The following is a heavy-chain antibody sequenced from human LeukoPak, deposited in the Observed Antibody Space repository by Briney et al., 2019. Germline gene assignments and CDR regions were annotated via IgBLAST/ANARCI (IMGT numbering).Heavy chain of an antibody. CDR1: GFTFSNYW. CDR3: ARYRAAIGATGYYFDY. D-gene: IGHD6-13*01. J-gene: IGHJ4*02. Sequence: GGSLRLSCAAFGFTFSNYWMSWVRQAPGKGLEWVANIKQDGSEKYYVDSVKGRFTISRDNAKNSLYLQMNSLRDEDTAVYYCARYRAAIGATGYYFDYWGQGTLVTVSS. CDR2: IKQDGSEK. V-gene: IGHV3-7*04.